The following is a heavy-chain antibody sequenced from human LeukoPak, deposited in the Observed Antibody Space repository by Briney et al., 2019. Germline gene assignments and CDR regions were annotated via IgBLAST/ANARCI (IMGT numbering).Heavy chain of an antibody. Sequence: SKTLSLTCTVSGGSISSYYWSWIRQPPGKGLEWIGYIYYSGSTKYNPSLRSRVTISADTSKNQFSLKLSSVTAADTAVYYCARHLRGEQQLSGFDYWGQGTPVTVSS. CDR3: ARHLRGEQQLSGFDY. D-gene: IGHD6-13*01. CDR2: IYYSGST. V-gene: IGHV4-59*08. J-gene: IGHJ4*02. CDR1: GGSISSYY.